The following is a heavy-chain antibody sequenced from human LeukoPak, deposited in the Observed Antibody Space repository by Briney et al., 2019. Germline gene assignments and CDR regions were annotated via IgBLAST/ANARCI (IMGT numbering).Heavy chain of an antibody. CDR2: IYSGGST. Sequence: GGSLRLSCAASGFTVSGNYMSWVRQAPGKGLEWVSVIYSGGSTYYADSVKGRFTISRDNSKNTLHLQMNSLRAEDTAVYYCARDPVGAIGYGMDVWGQGTTVTVSS. CDR3: ARDPVGAIGYGMDV. CDR1: GFTVSGNY. V-gene: IGHV3-66*01. D-gene: IGHD1-26*01. J-gene: IGHJ6*02.